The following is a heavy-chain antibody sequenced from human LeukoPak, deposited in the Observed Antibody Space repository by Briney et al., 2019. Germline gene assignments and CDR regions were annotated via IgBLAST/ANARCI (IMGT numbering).Heavy chain of an antibody. CDR1: GFTFSSYA. V-gene: IGHV3-23*01. Sequence: GRSLRLSCAASGFTFSSYAMSWVRQAPGKGLEWVSAISGSGGSTYYADSVKGRFTISRDNSKNTLYLQMNSLRAEDTAVYYCAKESGYCSSTSCYELDYWGQGTLVTVSS. CDR2: ISGSGGST. J-gene: IGHJ4*02. CDR3: AKESGYCSSTSCYELDY. D-gene: IGHD2-2*01.